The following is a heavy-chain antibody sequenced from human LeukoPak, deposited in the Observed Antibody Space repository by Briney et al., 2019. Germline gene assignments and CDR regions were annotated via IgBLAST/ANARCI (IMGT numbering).Heavy chain of an antibody. Sequence: PGGSLRLSCAASGFTFSSYAMHWVRQAPGKGLEWVADISYDGSNKYYAASVKGRFTISRDNSENTLYLQMSSLRAEDTAFYYCARDICSSTSCYQGRFDYWGQGTLVTVSS. V-gene: IGHV3-30-3*01. CDR2: ISYDGSNK. J-gene: IGHJ4*02. D-gene: IGHD2-2*01. CDR1: GFTFSSYA. CDR3: ARDICSSTSCYQGRFDY.